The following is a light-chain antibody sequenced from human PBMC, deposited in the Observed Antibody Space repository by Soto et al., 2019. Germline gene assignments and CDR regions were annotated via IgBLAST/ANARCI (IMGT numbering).Light chain of an antibody. J-gene: IGLJ2*01. CDR3: SSYAGSLYGV. CDR1: NSDVGAYSY. V-gene: IGLV2-8*01. Sequence: QSALTQPPSASGSPGQSVTISCTGTNSDVGAYSYVSWYQHHPGKAPKLMIFDVSKRPSGVPDRFSGSKSGNTASLTVSGLQAEDEADYYCSSYAGSLYGVFGGGTKLTVL. CDR2: DVS.